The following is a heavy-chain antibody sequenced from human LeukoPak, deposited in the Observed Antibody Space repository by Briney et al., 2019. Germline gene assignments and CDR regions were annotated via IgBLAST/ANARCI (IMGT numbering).Heavy chain of an antibody. CDR2: IIPIIGIA. J-gene: IGHJ4*02. V-gene: IGHV1-69*10. CDR1: VCTFSSYA. Sequence: SVKVSCKASVCTFSSYAISWLRQAPGQGLEWMGWIIPIIGIANFAQKSQGRVTITADKSTSTAYMELSSLRSEDTAVYYWARGGSGALGSRRRYYFDYWGEGTPVTASS. D-gene: IGHD3-10*01. CDR3: ARGGSGALGSRRRYYFDY.